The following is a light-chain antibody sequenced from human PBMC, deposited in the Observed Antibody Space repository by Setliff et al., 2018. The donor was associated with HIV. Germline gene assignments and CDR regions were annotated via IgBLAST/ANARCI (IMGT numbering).Light chain of an antibody. V-gene: IGLV3-1*01. CDR3: QAWDISTGWV. J-gene: IGLJ1*01. CDR1: KLWDRY. CDR2: QNN. Sequence: SYELTQPPSVSVSPGQTASITCSGDKLWDRYVSWYQQKPGQSPMLVIYQNNKWPSGIPERFSGSKSGSTATLTISETQAMDEADYYCQAWDISTGWVFGTGTKVTVL.